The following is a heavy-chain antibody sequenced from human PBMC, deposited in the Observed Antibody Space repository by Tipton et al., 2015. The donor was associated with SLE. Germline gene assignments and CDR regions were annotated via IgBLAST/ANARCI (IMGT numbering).Heavy chain of an antibody. CDR1: GGSISSTSYY. CDR3: ARGLITSYGVAPFDN. D-gene: IGHD3-3*01. Sequence: TLSLTCAVSGGSISSTSYYWVWIRQPPGKGLEWIGSISYSGITYYNPSLKSRVAISIDTSKSQFSLQLSSVTAADSAMYYCARGLITSYGVAPFDNWGQGTLVTVSS. V-gene: IGHV4-39*07. CDR2: ISYSGIT. J-gene: IGHJ4*02.